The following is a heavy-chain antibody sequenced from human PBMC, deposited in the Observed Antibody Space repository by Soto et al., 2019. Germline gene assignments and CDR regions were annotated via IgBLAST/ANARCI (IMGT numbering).Heavy chain of an antibody. CDR2: IIPILGIA. D-gene: IGHD6-13*01. V-gene: IGHV1-69*02. CDR3: ARNHRAAAAGYCLDY. J-gene: IGHJ4*02. CDR1: GGTFSSYT. Sequence: ASVKVSCKASGGTFSSYTISWVRQAPGQGLEWMGRIIPILGIANYAQKFQGRVTITADKSTSTAYMELSSLRSEDTAVYYCARNHRAAAAGYCLDYWGQGTLVTVSS.